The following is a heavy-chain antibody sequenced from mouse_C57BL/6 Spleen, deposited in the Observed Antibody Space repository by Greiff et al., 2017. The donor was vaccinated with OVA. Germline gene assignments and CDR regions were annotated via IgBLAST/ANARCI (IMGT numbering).Heavy chain of an antibody. J-gene: IGHJ1*03. CDR1: GYTFTSYW. CDR2: IDPSDSYT. D-gene: IGHD2-4*01. CDR3: ARSGYYDYDREAGYFDV. Sequence: QVQLQQPGAELVRPGTSVKLSCKASGYTFTSYWMHWVKQRPGQGLEWIGVIDPSDSYTNYNQKFKGKATLTVDTSSSTAYMQLRSLTSEDSAVYYCARSGYYDYDREAGYFDVWGTGTTVTVSS. V-gene: IGHV1-59*01.